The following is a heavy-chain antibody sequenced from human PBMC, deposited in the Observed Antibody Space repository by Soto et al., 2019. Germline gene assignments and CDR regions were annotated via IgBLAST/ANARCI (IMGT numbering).Heavy chain of an antibody. Sequence: SVKVSCKASGFTFTSSAVQWVRQARGQRLEWIGWIVVGSGNTNYAQKFQERVTITRDMSTSTAYMELSSLRSEDTAVYYCAAERRRGYDLGFDYWGQGTLVTVSA. CDR1: GFTFTSSA. D-gene: IGHD5-12*01. CDR2: IVVGSGNT. J-gene: IGHJ4*02. V-gene: IGHV1-58*01. CDR3: AAERRRGYDLGFDY.